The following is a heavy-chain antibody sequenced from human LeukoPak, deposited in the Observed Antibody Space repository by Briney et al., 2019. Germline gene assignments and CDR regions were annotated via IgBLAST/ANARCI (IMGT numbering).Heavy chain of an antibody. Sequence: SETLSLTCAVSGGSISSFYWSWIRQPPGKGLEWIGYVFYTGDTNSNLSLKSRVTMSLDTSKNQLSLRLTSVTAADTAVYYCARHPFATPFDRWGRGTLVTVSS. CDR2: VFYTGDT. CDR1: GGSISSFY. J-gene: IGHJ5*02. CDR3: ARHPFATPFDR. D-gene: IGHD2-15*01. V-gene: IGHV4-59*08.